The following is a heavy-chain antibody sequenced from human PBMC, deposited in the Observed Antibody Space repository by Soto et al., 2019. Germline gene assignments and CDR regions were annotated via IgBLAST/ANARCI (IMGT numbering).Heavy chain of an antibody. Sequence: QVQLVQSGAEVKKPGASVKVSCKASGYTFTSYDINWVRQATGQGLEWMGWMNPNSGNTGYAQKFQGRVTMTRNTSISTAYMELSSLRSEDTAVYYCARELKQPYDYGMDVWGQGTTVTVSS. CDR1: GYTFTSYD. CDR2: MNPNSGNT. J-gene: IGHJ6*02. CDR3: ARELKQPYDYGMDV. D-gene: IGHD3-10*01. V-gene: IGHV1-8*01.